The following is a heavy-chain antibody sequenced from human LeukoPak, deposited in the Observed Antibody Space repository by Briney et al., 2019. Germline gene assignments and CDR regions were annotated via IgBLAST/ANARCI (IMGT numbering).Heavy chain of an antibody. CDR2: MVPIFGTA. D-gene: IGHD2-15*01. Sequence: SVKVSCKASGGTFTSYAISWGGQAPGQGLGGMGRMVPIFGTANYAQKFQGRVTITTDESTSTAYMELSSLRSEDTAVYYCARDGTAVVVVAATHRAFDIWGQGTMVTVSS. V-gene: IGHV1-69*05. CDR3: ARDGTAVVVVAATHRAFDI. CDR1: GGTFTSYA. J-gene: IGHJ3*02.